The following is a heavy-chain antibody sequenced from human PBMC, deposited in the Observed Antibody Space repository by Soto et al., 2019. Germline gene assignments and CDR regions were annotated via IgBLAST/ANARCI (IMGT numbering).Heavy chain of an antibody. CDR3: ARDGLVITGTTAFDY. J-gene: IGHJ4*02. CDR1: GGTFSSYT. Sequence: SVKVSCKASGGTFSSYTISWVRQAPGQGLEWMGRIIPILGIANYAQKFQGRVTITADKSTSTAYMELSSLRSEDTAVYYCARDGLVITGTTAFDYWGQGTLVTVSS. V-gene: IGHV1-69*04. CDR2: IIPILGIA. D-gene: IGHD1-20*01.